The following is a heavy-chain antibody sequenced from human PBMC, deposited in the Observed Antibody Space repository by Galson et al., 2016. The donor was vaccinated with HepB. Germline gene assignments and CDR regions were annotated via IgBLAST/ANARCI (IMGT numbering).Heavy chain of an antibody. CDR1: GFTVSSYS. J-gene: IGHJ4*02. D-gene: IGHD4-11*01. CDR2: INSDSVTV. V-gene: IGHV3-48*01. CDR3: TRMDADYNEKI. Sequence: SLRLSCAASGFTVSSYSMNWVRQAPGKGLAWVSHINSDSVTVYADSVKGRFTIYRDNAKNSLYLQMDSLRAEDTAVYYCTRMDADYNEKIWGPGDLVTVSA.